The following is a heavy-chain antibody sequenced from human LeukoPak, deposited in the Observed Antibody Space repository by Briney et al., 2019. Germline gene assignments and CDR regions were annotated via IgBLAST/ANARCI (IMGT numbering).Heavy chain of an antibody. CDR1: GYTFTGYY. D-gene: IGHD6-13*01. CDR3: ARDSSSWYPMLVAFDI. V-gene: IGHV1-2*02. Sequence: ASVKVSCKASGYTFTGYYMHWVRQAPGQGLEWMGWINPNSGGTNYAQKFQGRVTMTRDTSISTAYMELSRLRSDDTAVYYCARDSSSWYPMLVAFDIWGQGTMVTVSS. J-gene: IGHJ3*02. CDR2: INPNSGGT.